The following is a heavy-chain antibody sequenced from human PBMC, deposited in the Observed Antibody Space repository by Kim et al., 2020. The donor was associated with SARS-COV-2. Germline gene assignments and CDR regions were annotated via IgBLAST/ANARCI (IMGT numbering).Heavy chain of an antibody. Sequence: SETLSLTCTVSGGSIISGTHHWGWIRQAPGKGLEWIGSMTYSGHTHYNPSLQSRVSMSVDTSKNQVSLKLSSVTAADTAVYYCARVSSMILVVIAYGLVV. D-gene: IGHD3-22*01. CDR2: MTYSGHT. V-gene: IGHV4-39*07. CDR1: GGSIISGTHH. J-gene: IGHJ6*01. CDR3: ARVSSMILVVIAYGLVV.